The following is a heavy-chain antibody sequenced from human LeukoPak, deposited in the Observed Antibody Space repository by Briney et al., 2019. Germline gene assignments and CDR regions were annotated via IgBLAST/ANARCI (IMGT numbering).Heavy chain of an antibody. CDR3: AREFGSSRYFDY. D-gene: IGHD2-15*01. CDR1: GFTFSTYW. CDR2: VNGDGSST. V-gene: IGHV3-74*01. Sequence: SGGSLRLSCAASGFTFSTYWMHWVRQAPGKGLVWVSRVNGDGSSTNYADSVKGRFTISRDNAKNTLYLQMNSLRAEDTAVYYCAREFGSSRYFDYWGQGIPVTVSS. J-gene: IGHJ4*02.